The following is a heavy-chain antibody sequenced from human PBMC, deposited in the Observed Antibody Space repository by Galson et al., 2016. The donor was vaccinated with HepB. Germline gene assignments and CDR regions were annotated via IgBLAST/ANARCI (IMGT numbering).Heavy chain of an antibody. Sequence: SLRLSCAASGFIFSNYGMHWVRQAPGKGLEWVAVIWYDGSNKYYADSVKGRFTISKDNSKSTVYLQMNSLRVEDSAVYYCAREGVDTSGWFAIDVWGQGTTVTVSS. CDR1: GFIFSNYG. CDR3: AREGVDTSGWFAIDV. J-gene: IGHJ6*02. V-gene: IGHV3-33*01. CDR2: IWYDGSNK. D-gene: IGHD6-19*01.